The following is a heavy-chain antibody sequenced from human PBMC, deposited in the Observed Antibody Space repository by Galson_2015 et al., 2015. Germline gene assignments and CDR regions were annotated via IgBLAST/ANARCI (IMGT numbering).Heavy chain of an antibody. CDR1: GFTFSSYA. J-gene: IGHJ3*02. CDR3: ARDHVTMIVGGVGI. Sequence: SLRLSCAASGFTFSSYAMHWVRQAPGKGLEWVAVISYDGSNKYYADSVKGRFTISRDNSKNTLYLQTNSLGAEDTAVYYCARDHVTMIVGGVGIWGQGTMVTVSS. CDR2: ISYDGSNK. D-gene: IGHD3-22*01. V-gene: IGHV3-30-3*01.